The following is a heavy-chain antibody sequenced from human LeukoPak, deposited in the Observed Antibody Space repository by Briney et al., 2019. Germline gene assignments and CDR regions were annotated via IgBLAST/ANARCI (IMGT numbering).Heavy chain of an antibody. J-gene: IGHJ4*02. V-gene: IGHV3-11*06. CDR2: ISSSSSYT. CDR3: ARDTYDSSGYYPDFDY. CDR1: GFTFSDYY. D-gene: IGHD3-22*01. Sequence: GGSLRLSCAASGFTFSDYYMSWIRQAPGKGLEWVSYISSSSSYTNYADSVKGRFTISRDNAKNSLYLQMNSLRAEDTAVYYCARDTYDSSGYYPDFDYWGQGTLVTVSS.